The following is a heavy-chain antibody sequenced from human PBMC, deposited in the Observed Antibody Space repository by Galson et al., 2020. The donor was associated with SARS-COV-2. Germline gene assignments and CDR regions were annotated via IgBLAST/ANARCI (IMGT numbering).Heavy chain of an antibody. V-gene: IGHV3-74*01. CDR3: ARCDFWSGFGDAFDI. CDR2: INSDGSST. CDR1: GFTFSSYW. J-gene: IGHJ3*02. Sequence: GGSLRLSCAASGFTFSSYWMHWVRQAPGKGLVWVSRINSDGSSTSYADSVKGRFTISRDNAKNTLYLQMNSLRAEDTAVYYCARCDFWSGFGDAFDIWGQGTMVTVSS. D-gene: IGHD3-3*01.